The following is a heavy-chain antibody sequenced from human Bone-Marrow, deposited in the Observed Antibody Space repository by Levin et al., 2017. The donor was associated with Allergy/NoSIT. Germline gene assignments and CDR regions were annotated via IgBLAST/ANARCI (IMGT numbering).Heavy chain of an antibody. V-gene: IGHV3-23*01. D-gene: IGHD6-13*01. CDR1: GFTFSAYA. Sequence: PGGSLRLSCAASGFTFSAYAMNWVRQTAGKGLEWVSAISATGSGTYYADSVRGRFRISRRNSENSLFLQMDSLRADDTAVYYCAKGDSSWYENHNFFYYDMHVWGQGTTVTVSS. J-gene: IGHJ6*02. CDR2: ISATGSGT. CDR3: AKGDSSWYENHNFFYYDMHV.